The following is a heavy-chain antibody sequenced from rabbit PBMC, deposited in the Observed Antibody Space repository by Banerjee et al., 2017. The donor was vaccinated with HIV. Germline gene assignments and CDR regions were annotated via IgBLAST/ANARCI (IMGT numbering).Heavy chain of an antibody. CDR3: ARAYNSGWGGYFNL. D-gene: IGHD4-1*01. CDR1: GFSFSSGLP. Sequence: QSLEESGGDLVKPGASLTLTCTASGFSFSSGLPMCWVRQAPGKGLEWIASVDTGDGTTYYASWVNGRFTVSLDNAQNTVFLQMTSLTPADTATYFCARAYNSGWGGYFNLWGQGTLVTVS. V-gene: IGHV1S40*01. CDR2: VDTGDGTT. J-gene: IGHJ4*01.